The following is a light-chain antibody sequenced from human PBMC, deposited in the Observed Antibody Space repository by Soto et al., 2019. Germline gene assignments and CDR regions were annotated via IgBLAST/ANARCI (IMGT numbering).Light chain of an antibody. CDR2: VVS. Sequence: QSALTQPASVSGSPGQSITISCTGTSSDVGGFNYVSWYQQHPDKAPKLIFYVVSNRPSGVSNRFSGSKSGNTASLTISGLQAEDEADYYCSSYTSSDTPYVFGTGTKVTVL. J-gene: IGLJ1*01. CDR1: SSDVGGFNY. V-gene: IGLV2-14*01. CDR3: SSYTSSDTPYV.